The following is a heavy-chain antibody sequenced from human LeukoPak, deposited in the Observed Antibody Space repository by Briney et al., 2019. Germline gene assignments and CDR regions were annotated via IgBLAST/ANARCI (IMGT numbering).Heavy chain of an antibody. D-gene: IGHD4-17*01. J-gene: IGHJ4*02. CDR3: AKGYGDYPGFDY. CDR2: ISGSGGST. Sequence: PGGSLRLSCGTSGFTFSSYAMSWVRQAPGKGLEWVSAISGSGGSTYYADSVRGRFTISRDNSKNTLYLQMNSLRAEDTAVYYCAKGYGDYPGFDYWGQGTLVTVSS. CDR1: GFTFSSYA. V-gene: IGHV3-23*01.